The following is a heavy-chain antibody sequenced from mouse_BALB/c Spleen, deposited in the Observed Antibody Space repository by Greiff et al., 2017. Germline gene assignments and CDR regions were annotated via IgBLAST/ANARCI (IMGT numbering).Heavy chain of an antibody. Sequence: EVQLQQSGPELVKPGASVKISCKASGYSFTGYFMNWVMQSHGKSLEWIGRINPYNGDTFYNQKFKGKATLTVDKSSSTAHMELRSLASEDSAVYYCARGGYDYVRFAYWGQGTLVTVSA. D-gene: IGHD2-4*01. CDR2: INPYNGDT. J-gene: IGHJ3*01. CDR1: GYSFTGYF. CDR3: ARGGYDYVRFAY. V-gene: IGHV1-20*02.